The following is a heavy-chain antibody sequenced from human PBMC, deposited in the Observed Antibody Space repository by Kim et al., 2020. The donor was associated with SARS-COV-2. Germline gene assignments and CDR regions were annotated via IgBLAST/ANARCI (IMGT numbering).Heavy chain of an antibody. CDR3: ARGKTRITIFGVVISPQNWFDP. V-gene: IGHV4-4*02. CDR2: IYHSGST. Sequence: SETLSLTCAVSGGSISSSNWWSWVRQPPGKGLEWIGEIYHSGSTNYNPSLKSRVTISVDKSKNQFSLKLSSVTAADTAVYYCARGKTRITIFGVVISPQNWFDPGGQGTLVTVSS. J-gene: IGHJ5*02. D-gene: IGHD3-3*01. CDR1: GGSISSSNW.